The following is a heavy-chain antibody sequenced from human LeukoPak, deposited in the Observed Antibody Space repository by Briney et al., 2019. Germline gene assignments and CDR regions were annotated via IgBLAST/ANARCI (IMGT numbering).Heavy chain of an antibody. CDR1: GFTFSSYS. CDR3: ASGPSSYIVGATTSGTY. CDR2: ISRTSSYI. Sequence: GGSLRLSCAASGFTFSSYSMNWVRQAPGKGLEWVSSISRTSSYIYYADSVKGRFTISRDNAKNSLYLQMNSLRAEDTAVYYCASGPSSYIVGATTSGTYWGQGTLVTVSS. D-gene: IGHD1-26*01. V-gene: IGHV3-21*01. J-gene: IGHJ4*02.